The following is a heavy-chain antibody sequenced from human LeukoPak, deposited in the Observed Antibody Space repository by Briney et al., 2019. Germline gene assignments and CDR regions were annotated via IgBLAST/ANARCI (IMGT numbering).Heavy chain of an antibody. V-gene: IGHV3-53*01. CDR3: ARGSGYNYGFPDY. J-gene: IGHJ4*02. CDR2: IYSGDIT. D-gene: IGHD5-18*01. Sequence: PGGSLRLSCAASGFTVNNNYMSLVRQAPGKGLEWVSVIYSGDITYYADSVKGRFTISRDNSKNTLYLQMNSLRAEDTAVYYCARGSGYNYGFPDYWGQGTLVTVSS. CDR1: GFTVNNNY.